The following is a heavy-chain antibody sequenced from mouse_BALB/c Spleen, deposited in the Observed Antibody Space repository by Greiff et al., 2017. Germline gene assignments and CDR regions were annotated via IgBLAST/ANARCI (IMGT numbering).Heavy chain of an antibody. CDR1: GFTFSSFG. Sequence: EVKVVESGGGLVQPGGSRKLSCAASGFTFSSFGMHWVRQAPEKGLEWVAYISSGSSTIYYADTVKGRFTISRDNPKNTLFLQMTSLRSEDTAMYYCARGGYGNFAWFAYWGQGTLVTVSA. D-gene: IGHD2-10*02. J-gene: IGHJ3*01. CDR3: ARGGYGNFAWFAY. V-gene: IGHV5-17*02. CDR2: ISSGSSTI.